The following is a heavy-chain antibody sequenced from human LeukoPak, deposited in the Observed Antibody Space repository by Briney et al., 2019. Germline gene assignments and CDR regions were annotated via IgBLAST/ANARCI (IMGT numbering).Heavy chain of an antibody. D-gene: IGHD3-10*01. V-gene: IGHV3-23*01. CDR2: ISGSGGST. CDR1: GFTFSSYA. CDR3: AKDTAYYYGSGSFYFDY. Sequence: SGGSLRLPCAASGFTFSSYAMSWVRQAPGKGLEWVSAISGSGGSTYYADSVKGRFTISRDNSKNTLCLQMNSLRAEDTAVYYCAKDTAYYYGSGSFYFDYWGQGTLVTVSS. J-gene: IGHJ4*02.